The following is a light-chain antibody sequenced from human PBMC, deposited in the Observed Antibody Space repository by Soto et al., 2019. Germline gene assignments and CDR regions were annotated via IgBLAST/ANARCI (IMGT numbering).Light chain of an antibody. CDR3: QQYNNWLLT. CDR1: QSVSSN. J-gene: IGKJ4*01. V-gene: IGKV3-15*01. Sequence: ERVLTSAPAPPFISPGERATLSCRASQSVSSNLAWYQHKPGQAPRLLIYGASTRATGIPARFSGSGSGTEFTLTISSLQSQDFAVYYCQQYNNWLLTFGGGTKVDIK. CDR2: GAS.